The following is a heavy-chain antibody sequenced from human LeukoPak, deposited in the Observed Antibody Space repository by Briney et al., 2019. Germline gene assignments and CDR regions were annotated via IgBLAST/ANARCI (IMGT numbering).Heavy chain of an antibody. CDR1: GYTFTSYV. V-gene: IGHV1-3*01. D-gene: IGHD3-10*01. CDR2: INAANGNT. J-gene: IGHJ5*02. Sequence: ASVKVSCKPSGYTFTSYVMHGVHQPPAQRLAWMGWINAANGNTKYSQKFQGRVNITRDTSASTCYMELSSLRSEDTAVYYCARGRMVRGVIITHNWFDPWGQGTLVTVSS. CDR3: ARGRMVRGVIITHNWFDP.